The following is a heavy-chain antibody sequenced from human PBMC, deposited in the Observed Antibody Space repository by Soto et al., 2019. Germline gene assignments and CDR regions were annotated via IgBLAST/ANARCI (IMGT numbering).Heavy chain of an antibody. CDR1: GYSFTSYA. CDR2: INAGNGNT. D-gene: IGHD6-19*01. CDR3: ARAVAVPADFDY. Sequence: QVQLVQSGAEEKKPGASVKVSCKASGYSFTSYAMHWVRQAPGQGLEWMGWINAGNGNTKYSQKFQGRVTITRDTSASTAYMELSSLRSEDTALYYCARAVAVPADFDYWGQGTLVTVSS. J-gene: IGHJ4*02. V-gene: IGHV1-3*05.